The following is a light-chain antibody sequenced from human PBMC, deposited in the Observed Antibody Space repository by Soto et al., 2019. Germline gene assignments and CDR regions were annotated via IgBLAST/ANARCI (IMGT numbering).Light chain of an antibody. CDR3: NSYAGSNFYV. Sequence: QSALTQPASVSGSPGQSITISCTGTSSDVGGYNYVSWYQQHPGKAPKLIIYEVTHRPSGVSSRFYGSRSGNTASLTISGLQAEDEADYYCNSYAGSNFYVFGTGTKLTVL. V-gene: IGLV2-14*01. CDR1: SSDVGGYNY. J-gene: IGLJ1*01. CDR2: EVT.